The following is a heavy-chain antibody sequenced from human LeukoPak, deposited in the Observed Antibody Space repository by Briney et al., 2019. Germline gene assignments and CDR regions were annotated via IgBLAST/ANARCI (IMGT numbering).Heavy chain of an antibody. CDR2: ISYDGSNK. J-gene: IGHJ4*02. V-gene: IGHV3-30*04. CDR1: GFTFSSYA. D-gene: IGHD3-10*01. Sequence: GGSLRLSCAASGFTFSSYAMHWVRQAPGKGLEWVAVISYDGSNKYYADSVKGRFTISRDNSKNTLYLQMNSLRAEDTAVYYCARDAVVRGVIDYFDYWGQGTWSPSPQ. CDR3: ARDAVVRGVIDYFDY.